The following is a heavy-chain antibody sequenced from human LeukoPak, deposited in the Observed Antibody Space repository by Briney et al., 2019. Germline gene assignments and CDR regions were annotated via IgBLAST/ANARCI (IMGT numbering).Heavy chain of an antibody. D-gene: IGHD3-22*01. J-gene: IGHJ4*02. V-gene: IGHV1-2*02. CDR2: INPNSGGT. CDR1: GYTFTGYY. Sequence: ASVKVSCKASGYTFTGYYMHWVRRAPGQGLEWMGWINPNSGGTNYAQKFQGRVTMTRDTSISTAYMELSRLRSDDTAVYYCARAAIPDYYDSSFYYIGYWGQGTLVTVSS. CDR3: ARAAIPDYYDSSFYYIGY.